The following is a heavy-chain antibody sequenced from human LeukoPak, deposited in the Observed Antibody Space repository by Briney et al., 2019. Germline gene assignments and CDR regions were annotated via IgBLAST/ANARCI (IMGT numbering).Heavy chain of an antibody. Sequence: PGGSLRLSCAASGFTFSSYEMNWVRQAPGKGLEWVSYISSSGSTIYYADSVKGRFTISRDNAKNSLYLQMNSLRAEDTAVYYCARVGGHYDAFDMWGQETMVTVS. J-gene: IGHJ3*02. V-gene: IGHV3-48*03. CDR2: ISSSGSTI. CDR1: GFTFSSYE. CDR3: ARVGGHYDAFDM. D-gene: IGHD3-16*01.